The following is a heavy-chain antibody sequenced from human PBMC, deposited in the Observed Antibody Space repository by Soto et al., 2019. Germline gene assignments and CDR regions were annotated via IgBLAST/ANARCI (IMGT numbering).Heavy chain of an antibody. D-gene: IGHD3-22*01. J-gene: IGHJ4*02. V-gene: IGHV4-59*01. CDR1: GGSISSYY. CDR3: ARDNGRVQYYDSSGYWYDFDY. CDR2: IYYSGST. Sequence: SETLSLTCTVSGGSISSYYWNWIRQPPGKGLEWIGYIYYSGSTNYNPSLKSRVTISVDTSKNQFSLKLSSVTAADTAVYYCARDNGRVQYYDSSGYWYDFDYWGQGTLVTVS.